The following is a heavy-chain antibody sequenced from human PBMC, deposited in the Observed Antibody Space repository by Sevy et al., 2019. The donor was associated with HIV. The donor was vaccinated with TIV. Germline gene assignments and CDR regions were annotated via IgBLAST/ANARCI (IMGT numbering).Heavy chain of an antibody. V-gene: IGHV3-48*01. J-gene: IGHJ4*02. Sequence: GGCLRLSCAASGFGFSTYTMNWVRQAPGKGLQWISSISSSSNTMHYADAVKGRFTISRDNAKNSLYLEMNSLRAEDTAVYYCARAVWGTYVYDDYWGQGTLVTVSS. D-gene: IGHD3-16*01. CDR3: ARAVWGTYVYDDY. CDR1: GFGFSTYT. CDR2: ISSSSNTM.